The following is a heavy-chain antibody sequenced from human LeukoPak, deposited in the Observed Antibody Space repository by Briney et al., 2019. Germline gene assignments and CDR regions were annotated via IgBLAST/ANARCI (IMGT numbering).Heavy chain of an antibody. D-gene: IGHD4-17*01. CDR3: ARGFASGDYGAD. CDR1: GFTFSSLD. V-gene: IGHV3-33*01. J-gene: IGHJ1*01. Sequence: GGSLRLSCAASGFTFSSLDMHWVRQAPGKGLEWVAVIWYDGSNKYHADSVKGRFTISRDNSKNTVYLQMNSLRAEDTAVYYCARGFASGDYGADWGQGTLVTVSS. CDR2: IWYDGSNK.